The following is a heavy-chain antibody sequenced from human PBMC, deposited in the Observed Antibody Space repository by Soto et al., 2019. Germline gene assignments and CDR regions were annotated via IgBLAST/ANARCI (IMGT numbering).Heavy chain of an antibody. J-gene: IGHJ4*02. CDR3: AKDRLAAGKQSTHSPLFDY. CDR2: ISGSGGST. V-gene: IGHV3-23*01. CDR1: GFTFSSYA. D-gene: IGHD5-18*01. Sequence: QPGGSLRLSCAASGFTFSSYAMSWVRQAPGKGLEWVSAISGSGGSTYYADSVKGRFTISRDNSKNTLYLQMNSLRAEDTAVYYCAKDRLAAGKQSTHSPLFDYRGQGTLVTVS.